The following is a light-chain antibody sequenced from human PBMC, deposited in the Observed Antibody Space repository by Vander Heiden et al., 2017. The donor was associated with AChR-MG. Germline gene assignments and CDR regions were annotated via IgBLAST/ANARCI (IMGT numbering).Light chain of an antibody. CDR3: AAWDDSVSGYV. CDR2: TNN. J-gene: IGLJ1*01. CDR1: SSNIGSNY. V-gene: IGLV1-47*01. Sequence: QSVLTPPPSASGTPGPRVTISCSGSSSNIGSNYVYWYQHRPGTAPKLLIYTNNQRPSGVPDRFSGSKSGTSASRAISGLRSEDEADYYCAAWDDSVSGYVFGAGTTVTVL.